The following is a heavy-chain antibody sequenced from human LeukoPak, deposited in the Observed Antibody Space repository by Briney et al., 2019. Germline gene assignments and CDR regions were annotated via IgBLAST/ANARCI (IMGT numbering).Heavy chain of an antibody. D-gene: IGHD1-26*01. J-gene: IGHJ4*02. CDR2: IKQDGSQK. Sequence: PGGSLRLSCAVSGFTFSTYWMSWVRQAPGKGLVWVANIKQDGSQKYYVDSVKGRFTISRDNAKNSLYLQMNSLRVEDTAVYYCARGGGATDQWGQGTLVTVSS. CDR3: ARGGGATDQ. V-gene: IGHV3-7*04. CDR1: GFTFSTYW.